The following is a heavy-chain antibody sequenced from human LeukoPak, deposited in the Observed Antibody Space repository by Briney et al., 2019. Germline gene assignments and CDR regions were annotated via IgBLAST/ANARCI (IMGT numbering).Heavy chain of an antibody. CDR1: GFTFSSYA. CDR2: ISGSGGGT. CDR3: AKHSGSYYGFDH. Sequence: PGGSLRLSCAASGFTFSSYAMSWVRQAPGKGLEWVSSISGSGGGTYYADSVKGRFTISRDNSKNTLYLQMNSLRAEDTAVYYCAKHSGSYYGFDHWGQGTLVTVSS. J-gene: IGHJ4*02. V-gene: IGHV3-23*01. D-gene: IGHD3-22*01.